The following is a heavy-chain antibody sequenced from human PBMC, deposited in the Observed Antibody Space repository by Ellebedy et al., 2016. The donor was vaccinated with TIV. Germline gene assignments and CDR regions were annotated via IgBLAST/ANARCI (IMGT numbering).Heavy chain of an antibody. CDR3: AKGTSSGFNYDRVGFEY. V-gene: IGHV3-23*01. CDR2: ISGAGDNT. D-gene: IGHD3-22*01. CDR1: GFTFSSFA. J-gene: IGHJ4*02. Sequence: GGSLRLSCAASGFTFSSFAMHWVRQAPEKGLEWLSVISGAGDNTYDADSVKGRFTITRDNSKNTLYLQMDRLRAEDTAVYYCAKGTSSGFNYDRVGFEYWGQGTLVTVSS.